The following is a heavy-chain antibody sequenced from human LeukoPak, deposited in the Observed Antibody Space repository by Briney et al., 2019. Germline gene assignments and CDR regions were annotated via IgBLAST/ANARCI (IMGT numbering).Heavy chain of an antibody. V-gene: IGHV3-30*04. J-gene: IGHJ4*02. CDR3: ASGPGKYRLRY. Sequence: GGSLRLSCAASGFTFSSYAMHWVRQAPGKGLEWVAVISYDGSNKYYADSVKGRFTISGDNSKNTLYLQMNSLRAEDTAVYYCASGPGKYRLRYWGQGTLVTVSS. D-gene: IGHD5-12*01. CDR1: GFTFSSYA. CDR2: ISYDGSNK.